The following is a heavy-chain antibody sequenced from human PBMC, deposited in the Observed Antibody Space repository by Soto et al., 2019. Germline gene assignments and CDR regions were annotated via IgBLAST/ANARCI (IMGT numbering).Heavy chain of an antibody. Sequence: ASVKVSCKASGGTFSSYTISWVRQAPGQGLEWMGRIIPILGIANYAQKFQGRVTITADKSTSTAYMELSSLRSEDTAVYYCASGGYKVRDAFDIWGQGTMVTVSS. V-gene: IGHV1-69*02. J-gene: IGHJ3*02. CDR1: GGTFSSYT. D-gene: IGHD5-12*01. CDR2: IIPILGIA. CDR3: ASGGYKVRDAFDI.